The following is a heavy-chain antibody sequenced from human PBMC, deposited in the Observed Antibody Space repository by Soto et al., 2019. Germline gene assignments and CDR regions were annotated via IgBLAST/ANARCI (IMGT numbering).Heavy chain of an antibody. J-gene: IGHJ1*01. CDR1: GAYISDFS. V-gene: IGHV4-4*07. Sequence: QVQQQESGPGLVKPSDTLSLTCRASGAYISDFSWSWIRQPAGQGLEWIGRSSINGNTQKNPSFKSRVTMSLGTSRNHFSLNLQSATAADTALYYCARETGENWTYEAHWGPGTLVTVSS. CDR3: ARETGENWTYEAH. D-gene: IGHD1-7*01. CDR2: SSINGNT.